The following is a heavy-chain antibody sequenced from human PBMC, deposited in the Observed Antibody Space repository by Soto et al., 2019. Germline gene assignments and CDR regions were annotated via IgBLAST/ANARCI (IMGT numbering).Heavy chain of an antibody. J-gene: IGHJ4*02. Sequence: DTLSLTCTVSGGSISNFYWSWIQQPPGKGLEWIGYISYSGNTNYNPSLKSRVSISVDTSKNQLSLNLTSVTAADTAVYYCARAPMVLSRSYFDSWGQGTPVTVSS. CDR1: GGSISNFY. V-gene: IGHV4-59*01. D-gene: IGHD2-8*01. CDR3: ARAPMVLSRSYFDS. CDR2: ISYSGNT.